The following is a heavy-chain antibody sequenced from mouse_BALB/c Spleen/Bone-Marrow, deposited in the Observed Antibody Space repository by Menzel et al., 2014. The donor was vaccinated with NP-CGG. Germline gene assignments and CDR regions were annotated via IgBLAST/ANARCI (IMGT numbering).Heavy chain of an antibody. Sequence: EVKVVDSGGGLVQPGGSLRLSCASSGFTFTDYYMSWVRQPPGKALEWLGFIRSKANGYTTEYSASVKGRFTISRDNSQSILYLQMNALRAGDSATYYCARDYGNYVRFAYWGQGTLVTVSA. CDR2: IRSKANGYTT. CDR3: ARDYGNYVRFAY. J-gene: IGHJ3*01. CDR1: GFTFTDYY. D-gene: IGHD2-1*01. V-gene: IGHV7-3*02.